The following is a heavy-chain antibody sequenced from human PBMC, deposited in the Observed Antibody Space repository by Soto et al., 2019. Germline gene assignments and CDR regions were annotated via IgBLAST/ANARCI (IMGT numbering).Heavy chain of an antibody. D-gene: IGHD5-18*01. V-gene: IGHV3-7*03. CDR3: ARRGYIYGNYDAFDI. CDR2: IKEDGSEK. CDR1: GFTFTNFW. Sequence: GGSLRLSCAVSGFTFTNFWMSWVRQAPGKGLEWVANIKEDGSEKYYVDSVKGRFTISRDNAKNSLYLQMNSLRAEDTAVYYCARRGYIYGNYDAFDIWGQGTMVTVSS. J-gene: IGHJ3*02.